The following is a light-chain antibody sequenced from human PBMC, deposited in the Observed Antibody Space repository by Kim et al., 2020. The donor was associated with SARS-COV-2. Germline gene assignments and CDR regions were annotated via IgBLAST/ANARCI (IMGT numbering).Light chain of an antibody. V-gene: IGKV3D-15*01. CDR1: ESITPN. CDR3: HQYNNWPYT. Sequence: SVSPGERATLSCRASESITPNLAWYQQKRGQAPRLLISAISTRATGIPGRFSGSGSGTEFTLTISSLQSEDFAVYYCHQYNNWPYTFGQGTKLEI. CDR2: AIS. J-gene: IGKJ2*01.